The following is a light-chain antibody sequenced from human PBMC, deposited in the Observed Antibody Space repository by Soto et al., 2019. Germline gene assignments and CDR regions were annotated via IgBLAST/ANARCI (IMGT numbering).Light chain of an antibody. Sequence: QSALTQPPSVSAAPGQKVTISCSGSSSNIGNNYVSWYQQLPGTAPKLLIYENNKRPSGIPDRFSGSKSGTSATLGITGHQTGDEADYYCGTWDSSLSARVFGTGTKVTVL. V-gene: IGLV1-51*02. J-gene: IGLJ1*01. CDR1: SSNIGNNY. CDR2: ENN. CDR3: GTWDSSLSARV.